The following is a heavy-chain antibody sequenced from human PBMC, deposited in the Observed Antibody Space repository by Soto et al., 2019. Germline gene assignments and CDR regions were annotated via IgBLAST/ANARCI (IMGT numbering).Heavy chain of an antibody. J-gene: IGHJ4*02. CDR3: ARTRYDYVWGSYRYRPYYFDY. V-gene: IGHV2-26*01. D-gene: IGHD3-16*02. CDR2: IFSNDEK. CDR1: GFSLSNARMG. Sequence: QVTLKESGPVLVKPTETLTLTCTVSGFSLSNARMGVSWIRQPPGKALEWLAHIFSNDEKSYSTSLKSRLTLSKDTSKSQVVLTMTNMDPVDTATYYCARTRYDYVWGSYRYRPYYFDYWGQGTLVTVSS.